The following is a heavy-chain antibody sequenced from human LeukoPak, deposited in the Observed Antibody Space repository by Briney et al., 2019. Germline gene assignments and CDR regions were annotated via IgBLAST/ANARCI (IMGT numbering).Heavy chain of an antibody. CDR3: ARGAVPYYYYGMDV. V-gene: IGHV3-7*01. CDR1: GFTFSSYW. J-gene: IGHJ6*02. Sequence: GGSLRLSCAASGFTFSSYWMSWVRQAPGKGLEWVANIEQDGSEKYYVDSVKGRFTISRDNAKNSLYLQMNSLRAEDTAVYYCARGAVPYYYYGMDVWGQGTTVTVSS. D-gene: IGHD6-19*01. CDR2: IEQDGSEK.